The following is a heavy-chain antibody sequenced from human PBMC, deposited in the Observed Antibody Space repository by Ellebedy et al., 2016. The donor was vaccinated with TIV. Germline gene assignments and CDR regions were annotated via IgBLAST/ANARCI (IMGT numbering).Heavy chain of an antibody. J-gene: IGHJ4*02. Sequence: GESLKISCAASGFIFNHYSMNWVRQAPGKGLEWISSISSTGYYIYYADSVKGRFTISRDDAKNSLFLQMNSLRAEDTAVYYYARSGELDSWGQGTLVTVSS. CDR3: ARSGELDS. D-gene: IGHD1-26*01. CDR2: ISSTGYYI. V-gene: IGHV3-21*01. CDR1: GFIFNHYS.